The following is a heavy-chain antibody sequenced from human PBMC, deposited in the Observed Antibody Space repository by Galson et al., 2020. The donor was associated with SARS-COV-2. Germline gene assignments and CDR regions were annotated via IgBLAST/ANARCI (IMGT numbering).Heavy chain of an antibody. CDR1: GFTFSSYG. CDR2: ISYDGSNK. CDR3: AKDIVATITWRDFDY. Sequence: GGSLRLSCAASGFTFSSYGMHWVRQAPGKGLAWVAVISYDGSNKYYADSVKGRFTISRDNSKNTLYLQMNSLRAEDTAVYYCAKDIVATITWRDFDYWGQGTLVTVSS. V-gene: IGHV3-30*18. J-gene: IGHJ4*02. D-gene: IGHD5-12*01.